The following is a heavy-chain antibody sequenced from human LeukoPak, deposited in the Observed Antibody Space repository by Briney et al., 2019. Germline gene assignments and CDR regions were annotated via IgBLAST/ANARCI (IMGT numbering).Heavy chain of an antibody. CDR1: GFTFSGSA. D-gene: IGHD6-13*01. Sequence: PGGSLRLSCAASGFTFSGSAMHWVRQASGKGLEWVGRIRSKANSYATAYAASVKGRFTTSRDDSKNTAYLQMNSLKPEDTAVYYCTPTPLYSSSWYYLEKNYWGQGTLVTVSS. J-gene: IGHJ4*02. CDR3: TPTPLYSSSWYYLEKNY. V-gene: IGHV3-73*01. CDR2: IRSKANSYAT.